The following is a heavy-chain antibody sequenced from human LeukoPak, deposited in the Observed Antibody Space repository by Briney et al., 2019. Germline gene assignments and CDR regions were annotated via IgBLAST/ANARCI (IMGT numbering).Heavy chain of an antibody. V-gene: IGHV5-51*01. Sequence: GESLKIPCKGSGYTFISYWIGWVRQTPGKGLEWMGIIYPGDSDTRYSPSFQGQVTISADKSISTAYLQWSSLEASDTAMYYCARHPIGQVAGFGLFDYWGQGTLVTVSS. J-gene: IGHJ4*02. CDR3: ARHPIGQVAGFGLFDY. D-gene: IGHD6-19*01. CDR1: GYTFISYW. CDR2: IYPGDSDT.